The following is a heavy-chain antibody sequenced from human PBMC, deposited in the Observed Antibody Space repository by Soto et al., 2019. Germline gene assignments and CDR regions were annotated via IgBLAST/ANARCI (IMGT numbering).Heavy chain of an antibody. CDR2: INSDGSST. D-gene: IGHD2-21*01. Sequence: EVQLVESGGGLVQPGGSLRLSCAASEFIFSSYWMHWVRQAPGKGLVWVSRINSDGSSTSYADSVKGRFTISRDNAKNTLYLQMNSLRGEDTAEDYCARGGIVVVEHPLDYWGQGTLVTVSS. CDR1: EFIFSSYW. J-gene: IGHJ4*02. CDR3: ARGGIVVVEHPLDY. V-gene: IGHV3-74*01.